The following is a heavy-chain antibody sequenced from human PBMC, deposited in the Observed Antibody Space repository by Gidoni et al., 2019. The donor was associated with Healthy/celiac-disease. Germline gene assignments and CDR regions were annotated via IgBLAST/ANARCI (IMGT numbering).Heavy chain of an antibody. Sequence: EVQLVESGGGLVQPGGSLRLSCAASGFTFSSYWMGWGRQAPGKGLEWVANIKQDGSEKYYVDSVKGRFTISRDNAKNSLYLQMNSLRAEDTAVYYCAREAVAASYWYFDLWGRGTLVTVSS. V-gene: IGHV3-7*03. CDR1: GFTFSSYW. J-gene: IGHJ2*01. CDR2: IKQDGSEK. D-gene: IGHD6-19*01. CDR3: AREAVAASYWYFDL.